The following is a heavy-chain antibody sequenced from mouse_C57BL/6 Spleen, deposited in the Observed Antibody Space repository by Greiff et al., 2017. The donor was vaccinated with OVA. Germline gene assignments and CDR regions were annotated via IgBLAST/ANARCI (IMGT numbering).Heavy chain of an antibody. Sequence: VQRVESGPGLVQPSQSLSITCTVSGFSLTSYGVHWVRQSPGKGLEWLGVIWRGGSTDYNAAFMSRLSITKDNSKSQVFFKMNSLQADDTAIYYCAKNGYGSSYCAMDYWGQGTSVTVSS. CDR2: IWRGGST. CDR3: AKNGYGSSYCAMDY. J-gene: IGHJ4*01. V-gene: IGHV2-5*01. CDR1: GFSLTSYG. D-gene: IGHD1-1*01.